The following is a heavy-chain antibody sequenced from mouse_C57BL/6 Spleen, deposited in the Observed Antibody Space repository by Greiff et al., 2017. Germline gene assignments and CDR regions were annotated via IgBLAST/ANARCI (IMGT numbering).Heavy chain of an antibody. CDR1: GFTFSDFY. V-gene: IGHV7-1*01. J-gene: IGHJ1*03. Sequence: EVKLVESGGGLVQSGRSLRLSCATSGFTFSDFYMEWVRQAPGKGLEWIAASRNKANDYTTEYSASVKGRFIVSRDTSQSILYLQMNALRAEDTAIYYCARDADYYGGYWYFDVWGTGTTVTVSS. D-gene: IGHD1-1*01. CDR3: ARDADYYGGYWYFDV. CDR2: SRNKANDYTT.